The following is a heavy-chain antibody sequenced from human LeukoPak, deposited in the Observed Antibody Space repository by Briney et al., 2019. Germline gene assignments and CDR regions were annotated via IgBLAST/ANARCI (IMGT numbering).Heavy chain of an antibody. CDR1: GFTFSSYA. CDR3: ARAPGLWFGESTYLS. D-gene: IGHD3-10*01. Sequence: GGSLRLSCAASGFTFSSYAMSWVRQAPGKGLEWVSVIYSGGSTYYADSVKGRFTISRDNSKNTLYLQMNSLRAEDTAVYYCARAPGLWFGESTYLSWGQGTLVTVSS. V-gene: IGHV3-53*01. J-gene: IGHJ4*02. CDR2: IYSGGST.